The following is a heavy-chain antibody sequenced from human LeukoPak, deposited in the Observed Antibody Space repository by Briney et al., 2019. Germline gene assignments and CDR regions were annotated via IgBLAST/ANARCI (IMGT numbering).Heavy chain of an antibody. J-gene: IGHJ6*03. V-gene: IGHV3-48*04. CDR3: AREVATQDYYYYMDV. CDR1: GFIFSSYR. D-gene: IGHD4-23*01. Sequence: PGGSLRLSCEASGFIFSSYRMNWVRQAPGKGLEWVSYISRSSSVIYYADSVKGRFTISRDNTKNSLYLQMTSLRAEDTAFYYCAREVATQDYYYYMDVWGKGTTVTVSS. CDR2: ISRSSSVI.